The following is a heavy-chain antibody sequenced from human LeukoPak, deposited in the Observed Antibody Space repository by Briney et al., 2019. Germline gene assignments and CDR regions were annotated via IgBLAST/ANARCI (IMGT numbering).Heavy chain of an antibody. D-gene: IGHD6-19*01. Sequence: LSETLSLTCTVSGGSLSSYYPSWIRQPPRKGLERVGDIYYSRGTNYNRSLQRRVTISVDTCKNLFSLKLSSVTAADTDVYYCAGGFSSMGVAGYYGMDVWGQGTTVTVSS. CDR2: IYYSRGT. CDR3: AGGFSSMGVAGYYGMDV. V-gene: IGHV4-59*08. J-gene: IGHJ6*02. CDR1: GGSLSSYY.